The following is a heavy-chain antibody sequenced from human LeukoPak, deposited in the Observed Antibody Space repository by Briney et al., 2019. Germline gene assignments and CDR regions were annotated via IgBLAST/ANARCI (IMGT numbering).Heavy chain of an antibody. CDR1: GDSISRYY. D-gene: IGHD3-22*01. J-gene: IGHJ6*03. CDR3: ARLPYYYDNSGFRDYHYYMDV. CDR2: MFYSGST. Sequence: SETLSLTCTVSGDSISRYYRTWIRQPPGKGLEWIGYMFYSGSTTYNPSLKSRITISVDTSKNQFSLKLRSVTAADTAVYYCARLPYYYDNSGFRDYHYYMDVWGKGTTVNVFS. V-gene: IGHV4-59*08.